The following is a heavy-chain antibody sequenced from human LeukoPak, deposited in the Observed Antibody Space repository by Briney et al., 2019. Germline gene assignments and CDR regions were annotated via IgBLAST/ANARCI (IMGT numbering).Heavy chain of an antibody. J-gene: IGHJ4*02. CDR3: AKDGGYFDWLFPLDY. V-gene: IGHV3-30*02. Sequence: GGSLRLSCAASGFTFSSYGMHWVRQAPGKGLEWVAFIRYDGSNKYYADSVKGRFTISRDNSKNTLYLQMNSLRAEDTAVYYCAKDGGYFDWLFPLDYWGQGNLVTVSS. CDR2: IRYDGSNK. CDR1: GFTFSSYG. D-gene: IGHD3-9*01.